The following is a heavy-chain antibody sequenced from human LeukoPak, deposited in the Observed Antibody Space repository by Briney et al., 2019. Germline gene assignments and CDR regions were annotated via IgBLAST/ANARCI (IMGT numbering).Heavy chain of an antibody. J-gene: IGHJ6*02. CDR2: INPNSGGT. CDR1: GYTFTGYY. CDR3: ARVLPLAGTYYYYGMDV. V-gene: IGHV1-2*02. D-gene: IGHD6-19*01. Sequence: ASVKVSCKASGYTFTGYYMHWVRQAPGQGLEWMGWINPNSGGTNYAQKFQGRVTMTRDTSISTAYMELSRQRSDDTAVYYCARVLPLAGTYYYYGMDVWGQGTTVTVSS.